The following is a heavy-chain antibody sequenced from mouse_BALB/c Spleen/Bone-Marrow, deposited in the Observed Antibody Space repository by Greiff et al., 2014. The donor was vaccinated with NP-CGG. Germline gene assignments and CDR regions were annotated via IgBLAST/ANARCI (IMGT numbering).Heavy chain of an antibody. CDR2: INPSNGRT. CDR1: GYTFTSYW. D-gene: IGHD1-2*01. V-gene: IGHV1S81*02. CDR3: ARYATATYRFAY. J-gene: IGHJ3*01. Sequence: QVQLQQSGAELVKPGASVKLSCKASGYTFTSYWMHWVKQRPGQGLEWIGEINPSNGRTNYNEKFKSKATLTVDKSSSTAYMQLSSLTSEDSAVHYCARYATATYRFAYWGQGTLVTVSA.